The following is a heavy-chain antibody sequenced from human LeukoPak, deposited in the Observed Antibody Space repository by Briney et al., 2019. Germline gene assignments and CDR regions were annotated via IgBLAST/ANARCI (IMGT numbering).Heavy chain of an antibody. J-gene: IGHJ4*02. D-gene: IGHD5-24*01. Sequence: GGSLRLSCAASGFTFSSYAMSWVRQAPGKGLVWVSSIYSGGSTYYTDSVKGRFTISRDNSKNTLYLQMNSLRAEDPAVYYCARDLAGYNSFDYWGQGTLVTVSS. CDR2: IYSGGST. V-gene: IGHV3-66*01. CDR1: GFTFSSYA. CDR3: ARDLAGYNSFDY.